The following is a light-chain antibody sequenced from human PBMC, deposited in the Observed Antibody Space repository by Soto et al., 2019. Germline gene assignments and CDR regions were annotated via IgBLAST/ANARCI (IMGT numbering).Light chain of an antibody. V-gene: IGKV3-20*01. CDR1: QSVSSRY. CDR3: QQFRNWPWT. J-gene: IGKJ1*01. CDR2: GAS. Sequence: EVVLTQSPGTLSLSPGERATLSCRASQSVSSRYFAWYQQKPGQAPRLLIYGASNRATGIPDRFSGSGSGTDFTLTISRLEPEDFAVYYCQQFRNWPWTFGQGTKVEV.